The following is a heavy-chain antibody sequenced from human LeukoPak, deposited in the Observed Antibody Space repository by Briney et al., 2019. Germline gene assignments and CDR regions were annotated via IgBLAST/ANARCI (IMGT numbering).Heavy chain of an antibody. Sequence: ASVKVSCKASGYTFTSYYMHWVRQAPGQGLEWMGIINPSGGSTSYAQKFQGRVTMPRDTPSSTVYMELSSLRSEDTAVYYCASFMSGSIDYWGQGTLVTVSS. J-gene: IGHJ4*02. CDR1: GYTFTSYY. CDR2: INPSGGST. V-gene: IGHV1-46*01. CDR3: ASFMSGSIDY. D-gene: IGHD1-26*01.